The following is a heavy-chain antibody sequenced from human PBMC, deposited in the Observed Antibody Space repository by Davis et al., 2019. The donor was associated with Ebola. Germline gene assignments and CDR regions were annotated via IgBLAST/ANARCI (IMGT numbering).Heavy chain of an antibody. CDR1: GYTFTSYY. CDR2: INPSGGST. V-gene: IGHV1-46*01. Sequence: AASVKVSCKASGYTFTSYYMHWVRQAPGQGLEWMGIINPSGGSTSYAQKFQGRVTMTRDTSTSTVYMELSSLRSEDTAVYYCASGLYYYGSGSYYLNYYGMDVWGQGTTVTVSS. J-gene: IGHJ6*02. CDR3: ASGLYYYGSGSYYLNYYGMDV. D-gene: IGHD3-10*01.